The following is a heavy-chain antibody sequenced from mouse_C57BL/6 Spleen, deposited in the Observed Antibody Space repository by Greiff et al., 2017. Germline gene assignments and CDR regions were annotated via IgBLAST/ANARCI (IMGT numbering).Heavy chain of an antibody. CDR2: IDPEDGET. V-gene: IGHV14-2*01. CDR1: GFNIKDYY. J-gene: IGHJ2*01. Sequence: EVQLQQSGAELVKPGASVKLSCTASGFNIKDYYMHWVKQRTEQGLEWIGRIDPEDGETKYAPKFQGKATITADTASNPAYLQLSSLTSEDTAVYYCSFYYYGSSYNFDYWGQGTTLTVSS. D-gene: IGHD1-1*01. CDR3: SFYYYGSSYNFDY.